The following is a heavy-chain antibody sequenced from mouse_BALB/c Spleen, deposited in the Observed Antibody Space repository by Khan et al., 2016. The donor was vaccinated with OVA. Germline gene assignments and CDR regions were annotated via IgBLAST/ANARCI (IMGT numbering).Heavy chain of an antibody. CDR2: IWADGST. V-gene: IGHV2-9*02. D-gene: IGHD2-2*01. CDR1: GFSLTSFG. Sequence: VELVESGPGLVAPSQSLSITCTVSGFSLTSFGVYWVRQPPGKGLEWLGVIWADGSTNYNSTLMSRLSISKDNSKSQVFLKVNSLQTDDTAMYYCARDGYYFDYWGQGTTLTVSS. J-gene: IGHJ2*01. CDR3: ARDGYYFDY.